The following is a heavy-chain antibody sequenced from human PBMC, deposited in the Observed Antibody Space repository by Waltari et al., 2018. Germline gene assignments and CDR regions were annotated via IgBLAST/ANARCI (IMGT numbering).Heavy chain of an antibody. V-gene: IGHV3-23*01. D-gene: IGHD3-16*02. CDR1: GFPFMGFA. Sequence: EVQLLESAGGLVQPGEALRLSCAASGFPFMGFAMTWVRQAPGEGLECVASISGSGATPFYADSVKGRFTIVRDNSRDTVYLQMNSLTVDDSAVYYCAKGSRGYTNYFFDSWGQGTLVSVSS. CDR2: ISGSGATP. CDR3: AKGSRGYTNYFFDS. J-gene: IGHJ4*02.